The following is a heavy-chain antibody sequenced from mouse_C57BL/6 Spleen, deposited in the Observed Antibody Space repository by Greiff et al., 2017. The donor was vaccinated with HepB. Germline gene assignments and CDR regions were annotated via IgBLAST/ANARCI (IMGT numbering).Heavy chain of an antibody. Sequence: QVQLKESGAELVRPGTSVKVSCKASGYAFTNYLIEWVKQRPGQGLEWIGVINPGSGGTNYNEKFQGKATLTADKSSSTAYMQLSSLTSEDSAVYFWARSPSITTVVAPYFDYWGQGTTRTVSS. CDR2: INPGSGGT. V-gene: IGHV1-54*01. J-gene: IGHJ2*01. D-gene: IGHD1-1*01. CDR1: GYAFTNYL. CDR3: ARSPSITTVVAPYFDY.